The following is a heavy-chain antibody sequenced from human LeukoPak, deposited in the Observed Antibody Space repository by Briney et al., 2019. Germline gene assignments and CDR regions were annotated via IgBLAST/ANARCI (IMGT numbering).Heavy chain of an antibody. Sequence: GGSLRLSCAASGFTFSSYGMHWVRQAPGKGLEWVAVISHDGSNKYYADSVKGRFTISRDNSKDTLYLQMNSLRAADTAVYYCAKDDLSSGTYIRYYYGMDVWGQGTTVTVSS. CDR2: ISHDGSNK. J-gene: IGHJ6*02. CDR1: GFTFSSYG. V-gene: IGHV3-30*18. CDR3: AKDDLSSGTYIRYYYGMDV. D-gene: IGHD3-10*01.